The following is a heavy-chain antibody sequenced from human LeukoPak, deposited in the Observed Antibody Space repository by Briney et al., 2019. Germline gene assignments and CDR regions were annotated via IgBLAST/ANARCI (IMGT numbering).Heavy chain of an antibody. D-gene: IGHD3-10*01. J-gene: IGHJ3*01. CDR3: ARAVAYYYVSGNYSPGAFDV. Sequence: PGGSLIPSCTASGFCVSSNFMYWVRQAPGKGLEWVSVLYSGSNTYYADSVKGRFTISSDNSMTTLFLQMISLRADDTAVYYCARAVAYYYVSGNYSPGAFDVWGQGTMVTVSS. CDR2: LYSGSNT. CDR1: GFCVSSNF. V-gene: IGHV3-53*01.